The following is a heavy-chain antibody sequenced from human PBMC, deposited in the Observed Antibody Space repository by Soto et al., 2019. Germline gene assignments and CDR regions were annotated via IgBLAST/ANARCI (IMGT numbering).Heavy chain of an antibody. J-gene: IGHJ5*02. D-gene: IGHD6-13*01. CDR3: ARDRAAGINGWFDP. CDR1: GFTFSSYA. CDR2: ISYDGSNK. Sequence: GGSLRLSCAASGFTFSSYAMHWVRQAPGKGLEWVAVISYDGSNKYHADSVKGRFTISRDNSKNTLYLQMNSLRAEDTAVYYCARDRAAGINGWFDPWGQGTLVTVSS. V-gene: IGHV3-30-3*01.